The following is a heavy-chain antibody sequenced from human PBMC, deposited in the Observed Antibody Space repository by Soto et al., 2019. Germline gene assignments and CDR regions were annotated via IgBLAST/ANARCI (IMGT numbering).Heavy chain of an antibody. CDR3: AKQGDYDFWSSSNNWLDP. CDR1: GFSFSSYA. CDR2: IGGRGGST. V-gene: IGHV3-23*01. J-gene: IGHJ5*02. Sequence: EVQLLESGGGLVQPGGSLRLSCAASGFSFSSYAISWVRQAPGKGLEWVSSIGGRGGSTYYADSVKGRFTISRDNSKNPVYLQMNSLRVEDTDVYYCAKQGDYDFWSSSNNWLDPWGQGTLVTVSS. D-gene: IGHD3-3*01.